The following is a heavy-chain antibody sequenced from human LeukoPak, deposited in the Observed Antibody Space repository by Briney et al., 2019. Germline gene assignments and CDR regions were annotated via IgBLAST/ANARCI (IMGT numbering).Heavy chain of an antibody. CDR1: GFTFSNYG. J-gene: IGHJ6*02. D-gene: IGHD4-17*01. CDR3: APTTVTTFHYYYGMDV. V-gene: IGHV3-30*02. Sequence: GGSLRLSCAASGFTFSNYGMHWVRQAPGKGLEWVAFIGYDGSNKYYADSVKGRFTISRDNSKNTLYLQMNSLRAEDTAVYYCAPTTVTTFHYYYGMDVWGQGTTVTVSS. CDR2: IGYDGSNK.